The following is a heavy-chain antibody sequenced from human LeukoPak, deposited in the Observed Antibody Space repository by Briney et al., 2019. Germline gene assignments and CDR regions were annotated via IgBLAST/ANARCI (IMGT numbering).Heavy chain of an antibody. CDR2: ISHDGSLK. D-gene: IGHD3-10*01. V-gene: IGHV3-30*18. CDR1: GFSFSNFG. J-gene: IGHJ3*01. CDR3: AKKNSYGSGAGDPLDV. Sequence: GRSLRHSCAASGFSFSNFGMHWVRQAPGKGLEWVAIISHDGSLKYFLDSVKGRFTISRDNSKNTLYLQMDSLRADDTAVYYCAKKNSYGSGAGDPLDVWGHGTLVTVSS.